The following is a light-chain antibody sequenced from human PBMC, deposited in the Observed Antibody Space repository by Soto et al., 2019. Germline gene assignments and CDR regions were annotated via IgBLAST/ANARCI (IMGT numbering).Light chain of an antibody. V-gene: IGLV2-8*01. CDR3: SSYADTNNYV. CDR2: EVT. Sequence: QSALTQPPSASGSPGQSVTISCTGTSSDVGKYNFVSWYQHHPGKAPKLMIYEVTNRPSGVPDRFSGSKSGNTASLTVSGLQAEDEADYFCSSYADTNNYVFGTGTKLTVL. J-gene: IGLJ1*01. CDR1: SSDVGKYNF.